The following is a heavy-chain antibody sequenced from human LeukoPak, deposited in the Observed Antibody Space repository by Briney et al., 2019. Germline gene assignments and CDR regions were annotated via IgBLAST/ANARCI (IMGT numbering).Heavy chain of an antibody. D-gene: IGHD2-15*01. Sequence: GGSLRLSCAASGFTFSNYWMTWVRRAPGKGLEWVAKIKQDGSQKSYVDSVAGRFTISRDNSKNTLYLQMNNLRAEDTAVYYCAPRVVGSAPFDYWGQGTLVTVSS. J-gene: IGHJ4*02. CDR2: IKQDGSQK. CDR1: GFTFSNYW. V-gene: IGHV3-7*03. CDR3: APRVVGSAPFDY.